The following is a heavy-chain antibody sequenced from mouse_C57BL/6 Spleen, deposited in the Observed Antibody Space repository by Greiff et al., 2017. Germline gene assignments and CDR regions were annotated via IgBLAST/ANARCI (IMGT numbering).Heavy chain of an antibody. J-gene: IGHJ1*03. D-gene: IGHD1-1*01. CDR1: GYTFTSYW. CDR3: ASPYYGSSYGYFDV. V-gene: IGHV1-52*01. CDR2: IDPSDSET. Sequence: QVQLQQPGAELVRPGSSVKLSCKASGYTFTSYWMHWVKQRPIQGLEWIGNIDPSDSETHYNQKFKDKATLTVDKSSSTAYMQLSSLTSEDSAVYYCASPYYGSSYGYFDVWGTGTTVTVSS.